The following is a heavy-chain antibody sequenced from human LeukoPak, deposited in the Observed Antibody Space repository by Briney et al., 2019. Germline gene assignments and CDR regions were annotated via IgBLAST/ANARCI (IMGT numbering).Heavy chain of an antibody. V-gene: IGHV1-69*05. CDR3: ARGDTGSSWPIYYYYYMDV. J-gene: IGHJ6*03. Sequence: SVKVSCKASGGTFSSYDISWVGQSPGQGLEWMGRIIPIFGTANYAQKFQGRVTITTDESTSTAYMELSSLRSEDAAVYYCARGDTGSSWPIYYYYYMDVWRKGTTVTVSS. CDR1: GGTFSSYD. CDR2: IIPIFGTA. D-gene: IGHD6-6*01.